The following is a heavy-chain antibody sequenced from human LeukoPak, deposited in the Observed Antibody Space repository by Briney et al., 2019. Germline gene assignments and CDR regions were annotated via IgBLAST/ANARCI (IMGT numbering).Heavy chain of an antibody. J-gene: IGHJ5*02. CDR2: IYFSGNT. CDR1: GASISSSDYY. Sequence: PSETLSLTCTVSGASISSSDYYWGWIRQPPGMGLEWIGSIYFSGNTYYNPSLKSRVTISVDKSKNQFSLKVNSVTAADTAVYYCARDARDYGDHDRFDPWGQGTLVIVSS. CDR3: ARDARDYGDHDRFDP. V-gene: IGHV4-39*07. D-gene: IGHD4-17*01.